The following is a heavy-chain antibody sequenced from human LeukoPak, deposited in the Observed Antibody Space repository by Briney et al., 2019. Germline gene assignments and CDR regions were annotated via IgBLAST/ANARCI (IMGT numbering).Heavy chain of an antibody. CDR3: ARLISSGSYGYYGMDV. CDR2: IYYSGST. V-gene: IGHV4-59*01. CDR1: GGSISSYY. D-gene: IGHD1-26*01. J-gene: IGHJ6*04. Sequence: SETLSLTCTVSGGSISSYYWSWIRQPPGKGLEWIGYIYYSGSTNYNPSLKSRVTISVDTSKNQFSLKLSSVTAADTAVYYCARLISSGSYGYYGMDVWGKGTTVTVS.